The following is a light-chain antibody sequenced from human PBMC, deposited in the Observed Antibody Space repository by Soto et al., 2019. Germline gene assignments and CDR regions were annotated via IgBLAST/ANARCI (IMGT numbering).Light chain of an antibody. CDR3: CSYAGSSTVV. CDR1: SSDVGSYNL. V-gene: IGLV2-23*01. Sequence: QSARTQPASVSGSPGQSITSSCTGTSSDVGSYNLVSWYQQHPGKAPKLMIYEGSKRPSGVSNRFSGSKSGNTASLTISGLQAEDEADYYCCSYAGSSTVVFGGGTQLTVL. CDR2: EGS. J-gene: IGLJ2*01.